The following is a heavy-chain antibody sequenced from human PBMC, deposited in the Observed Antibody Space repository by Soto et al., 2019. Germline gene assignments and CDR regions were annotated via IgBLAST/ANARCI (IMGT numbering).Heavy chain of an antibody. CDR3: ARDLGRLSGL. CDR1: GGSFSGYY. Sequence: PSETLSITCAVYGGSFSGYYWSWIRQPPGKGLEWIGEINHSGSTNYNPSLKSRVTISVDTSKNQFSLKLSSVTAADTAVYYCARDLGRLSGLWGQGTLVTVSS. D-gene: IGHD1-26*01. V-gene: IGHV4-34*01. CDR2: INHSGST. J-gene: IGHJ4*02.